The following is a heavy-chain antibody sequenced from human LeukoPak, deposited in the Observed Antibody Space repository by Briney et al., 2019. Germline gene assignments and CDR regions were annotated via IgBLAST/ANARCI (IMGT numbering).Heavy chain of an antibody. CDR2: IWHDASNT. D-gene: IGHD3-10*01. Sequence: GGSLRLSCAASGFPFSSYGMHWVRQAPGKGLESVAVIWHDASNTYYVDSARGRFTISRDNSKNMLYLQSNSLRAEDTAVYYSARAGPQGFGVDVWGQGTTVIVSS. V-gene: IGHV3-33*01. J-gene: IGHJ6*02. CDR1: GFPFSSYG. CDR3: ARAGPQGFGVDV.